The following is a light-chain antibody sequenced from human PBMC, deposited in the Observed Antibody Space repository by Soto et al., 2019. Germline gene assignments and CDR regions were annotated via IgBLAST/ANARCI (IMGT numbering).Light chain of an antibody. CDR3: QQYNSHSPT. V-gene: IGKV1-5*01. J-gene: IGKJ1*01. CDR1: QSSGNF. Sequence: IQISQSLSIVSASVSDRVTISCRASQSSGNFLNCYQQKPGKAPKLLIYDASSLESGVPSRFSGSGSGTEFTLTISSLQPDDFATYYCQQYNSHSPTFGQGSKV. CDR2: DAS.